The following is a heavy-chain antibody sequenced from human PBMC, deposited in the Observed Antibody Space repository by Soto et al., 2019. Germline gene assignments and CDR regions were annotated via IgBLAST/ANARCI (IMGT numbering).Heavy chain of an antibody. CDR3: ARESGENWTYEAH. Sequence: QVQQLESGPGLVKPWDTLSLTCTVSGAYVSDFSWSWIRQPAGKGLEWIGRITVNGITQYTPSFRSRVTMSMDTSRNQSSLNLQSATAADPALYYCARESGENWTYEAHWGQGTLVTVSS. J-gene: IGHJ1*01. V-gene: IGHV4-4*07. CDR1: GAYVSDFS. D-gene: IGHD1-7*01. CDR2: ITVNGIT.